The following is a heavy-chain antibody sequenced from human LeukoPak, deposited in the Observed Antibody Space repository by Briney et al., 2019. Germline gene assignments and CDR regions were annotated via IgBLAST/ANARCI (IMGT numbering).Heavy chain of an antibody. J-gene: IGHJ3*01. CDR3: NGYSGSSPAM. CDR2: ISPSGTT. V-gene: IGHV3-48*03. CDR1: GFTFSSYE. Sequence: GSLRLSCAASGFTFSSYEMNWVRQAPGKGLEWVSFISPSGTTHYSDSVQGRFTISRDNAKNSVYLQMNSLRAEDTAVFYCNGYSGSSPAMWGQGTMVTVSS. D-gene: IGHD1-26*01.